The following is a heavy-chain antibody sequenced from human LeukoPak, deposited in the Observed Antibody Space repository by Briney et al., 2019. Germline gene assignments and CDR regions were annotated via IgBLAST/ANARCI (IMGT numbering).Heavy chain of an antibody. CDR2: IRSKAYGGTT. CDR3: TRRIVALTYFDY. Sequence: GGSLRLSCTASGFTFGDYAMSWFRQAPGKGLEWVGFIRSKAYGGTTEYAASVKGSFTISRDDSKSIAYLQMNSLKTEDTAVYYCTRRIVALTYFDYWGQGTLVTVST. CDR1: GFTFGDYA. J-gene: IGHJ4*02. D-gene: IGHD6-6*01. V-gene: IGHV3-49*03.